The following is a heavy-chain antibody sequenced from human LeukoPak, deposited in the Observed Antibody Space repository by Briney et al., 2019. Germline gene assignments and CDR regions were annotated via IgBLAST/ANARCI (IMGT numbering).Heavy chain of an antibody. J-gene: IGHJ4*02. Sequence: SETLSLTCAVYGVSFGGYYWSWIRQPPGKGLEWIGDITHSGSPNYNPSLKSRFTVSVDTSKNQFSLKVTSVTAADTAVYYCARGLSTAGALDYWGQGTLVTVSS. CDR2: ITHSGSP. CDR3: ARGLSTAGALDY. CDR1: GVSFGGYY. D-gene: IGHD5/OR15-5a*01. V-gene: IGHV4-34*01.